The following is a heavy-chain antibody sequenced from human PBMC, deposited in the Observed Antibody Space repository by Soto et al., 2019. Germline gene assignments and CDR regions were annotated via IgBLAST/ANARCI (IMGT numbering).Heavy chain of an antibody. J-gene: IGHJ6*03. D-gene: IGHD3-3*01. Sequence: GGSLRLSCAASGFTFSSYAMSWVRQAPGKGLEWVSAISGSGGSTYYADSVKGRFTISRDNSKNALYLQMNSLRAEDTAVYYCAKEKTYYDFWSVDYYYYMDVWGKGTTVTAP. CDR3: AKEKTYYDFWSVDYYYYMDV. CDR2: ISGSGGST. CDR1: GFTFSSYA. V-gene: IGHV3-23*01.